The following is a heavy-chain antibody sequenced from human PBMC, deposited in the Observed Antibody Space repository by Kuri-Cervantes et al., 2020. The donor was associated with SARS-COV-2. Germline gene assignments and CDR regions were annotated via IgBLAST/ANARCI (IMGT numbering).Heavy chain of an antibody. J-gene: IGHJ6*02. CDR2: IYHSGST. V-gene: IGHV4-4*01. Sequence: GSLRLSCAVSGDSFSSSTWWSWVRQPPGKGQQWTEEIYHSGSTNYNPSLKRRVTITIDKSKNQFPLKLTSVTAADTVVYFCTRDWHGMISFGGAIDPNRYYDYGMDVWGQGTTVTVSS. D-gene: IGHD3-16*02. CDR3: TRDWHGMISFGGAIDPNRYYDYGMDV. CDR1: GDSFSSSTW.